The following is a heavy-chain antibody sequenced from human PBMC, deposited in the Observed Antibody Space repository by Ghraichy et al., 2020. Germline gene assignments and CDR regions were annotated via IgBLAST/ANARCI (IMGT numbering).Heavy chain of an antibody. CDR1: GFTFSSYG. V-gene: IGHV3-30*02. J-gene: IGHJ5*02. D-gene: IGHD3-3*01. Sequence: GGSLRLSCAESGFTFSSYGMHWVRQAPGKGLEWVAFIRYDGSNKYYADSVKGRFTISRDNAKNSLYLQMNSLRAEDTAVYYCARGITIFGVLENWFDPWGQGTLVTVSS. CDR3: ARGITIFGVLENWFDP. CDR2: IRYDGSNK.